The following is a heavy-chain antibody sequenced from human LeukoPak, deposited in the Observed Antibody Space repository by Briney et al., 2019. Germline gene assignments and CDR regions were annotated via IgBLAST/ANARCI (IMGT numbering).Heavy chain of an antibody. D-gene: IGHD1-26*01. Sequence: GGSLRLSCAASGFTFSSYAMSWVRQAPGKGLEWVSSISGSGANTFYADSVKGRFTISRDNPKNTLYLQMNSLRAEDTAVYYCAKHAAVGDYFDSWGQGTLVTVSS. CDR2: ISGSGANT. J-gene: IGHJ4*02. V-gene: IGHV3-23*01. CDR3: AKHAAVGDYFDS. CDR1: GFTFSSYA.